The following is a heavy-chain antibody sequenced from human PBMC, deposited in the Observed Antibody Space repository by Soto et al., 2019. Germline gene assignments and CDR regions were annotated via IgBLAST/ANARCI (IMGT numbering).Heavy chain of an antibody. J-gene: IGHJ4*02. CDR3: ARNYGPGYTFDY. Sequence: SETLSLTCAVSGGSISSGGYSWSWIRQPPGKGLEWIRYIYYSGSTNYNPSLKSRVTISVDTSKNQFSLKLSSVTAADTAVYYCARNYGPGYTFDYWGQGTLVTVSS. CDR2: IYYSGST. D-gene: IGHD3-10*01. V-gene: IGHV4-61*08. CDR1: GGSISSGGYS.